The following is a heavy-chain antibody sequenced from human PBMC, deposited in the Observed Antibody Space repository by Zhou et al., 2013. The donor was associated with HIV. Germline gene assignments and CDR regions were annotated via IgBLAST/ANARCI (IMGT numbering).Heavy chain of an antibody. V-gene: IGHV4-59*11. CDR3: ARDHYYGSGLVILDAFDI. CDR1: GGSISSHY. Sequence: QVQLQESGPGLVKPSETLSLTCIVPGGSISSHYWSWIRQPPGKGLEWIGYIDYSGITKYNPSLKSRVTISVDTSKNQFSVKLSSVTAADTAVYYCARDHYYGSGLVILDAFDIWGQGTMVTVSS. CDR2: IDYSGIT. D-gene: IGHD3-10*01. J-gene: IGHJ3*02.